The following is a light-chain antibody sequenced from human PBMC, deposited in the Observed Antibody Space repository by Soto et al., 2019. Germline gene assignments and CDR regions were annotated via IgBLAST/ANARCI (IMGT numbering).Light chain of an antibody. CDR3: QQYDNSHLT. CDR1: QSVNSKY. CDR2: GTS. V-gene: IGKV3-20*01. Sequence: ENVLTQSPGTLSLSPGERATLSCRASQSVNSKYLAWYQQKPGQAPCLLIYGTSSRATGIPDRFSASGSGTDFTLTISRLEPEDFAVYYCQQYDNSHLTFGGGTKVELK. J-gene: IGKJ4*01.